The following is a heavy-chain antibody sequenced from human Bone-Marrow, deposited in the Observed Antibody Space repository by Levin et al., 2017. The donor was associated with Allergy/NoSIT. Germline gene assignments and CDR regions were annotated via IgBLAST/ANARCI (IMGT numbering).Heavy chain of an antibody. V-gene: IGHV3-33*01. CDR2: IWYDGSNK. D-gene: IGHD6-19*01. CDR3: ARSDSSGWYYFDY. CDR1: GFTFSSYG. J-gene: IGHJ4*02. Sequence: SGGSLRLSCAASGFTFSSYGMHWVRQAPGKGLEWVAVIWYDGSNKYYADSVKGRFTISRDNSKNTLYLQMNSLRAEDTAVYYCARSDSSGWYYFDYWGQGTLVTVSS.